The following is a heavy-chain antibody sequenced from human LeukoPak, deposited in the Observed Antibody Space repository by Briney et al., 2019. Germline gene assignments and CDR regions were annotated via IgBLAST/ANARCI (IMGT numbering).Heavy chain of an antibody. Sequence: PGGSVRLSCAVSGLTFTGYSMVWVRQAPGRGLQWVSFTSTSGNAIYYADSVKGRFTISRDNAKNSLYLQMDSLREEDTAVYYCARVRGATLLTMYFDYWGQGTLVTV. V-gene: IGHV3-48*02. D-gene: IGHD2-21*02. J-gene: IGHJ4*02. CDR3: ARVRGATLLTMYFDY. CDR2: TSTSGNAI. CDR1: GLTFTGYS.